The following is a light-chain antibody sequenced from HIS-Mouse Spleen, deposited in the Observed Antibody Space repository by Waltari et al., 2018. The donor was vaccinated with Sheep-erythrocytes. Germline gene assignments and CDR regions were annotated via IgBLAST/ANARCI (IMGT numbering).Light chain of an antibody. CDR1: SSDVGSYNL. V-gene: IGLV2-23*01. Sequence: QSALTQPASVSGSPGQSITISCTGTSSDVGSYNLVSWYQQPPGKAPKLMIYEGSKRPSGVANRFSDSKSGNTASLTISGLQAEDEADYYCCSYAGSSTPWVFGGGTKLTVL. CDR3: CSYAGSSTPWV. CDR2: EGS. J-gene: IGLJ3*02.